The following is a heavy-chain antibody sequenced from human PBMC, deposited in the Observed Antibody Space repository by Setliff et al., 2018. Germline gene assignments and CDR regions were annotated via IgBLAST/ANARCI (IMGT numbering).Heavy chain of an antibody. D-gene: IGHD2-15*01. Sequence: GGSLRLSCAASGYTSSSYAMTWVRQAPGKGLEWVSIISASGDTTYYADSVKGRFTISRDNSKNTLYLQMNSLRADDTAVYYCAKRGPYCSGGTCHYYFDYWGQGTLVTVSS. CDR3: AKRGPYCSGGTCHYYFDY. CDR2: ISASGDTT. V-gene: IGHV3-23*01. J-gene: IGHJ4*02. CDR1: GYTSSSYA.